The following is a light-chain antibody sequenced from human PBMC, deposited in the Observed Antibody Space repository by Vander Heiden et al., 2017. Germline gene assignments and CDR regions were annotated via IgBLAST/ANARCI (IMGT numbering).Light chain of an antibody. CDR3: QQYYSTSWT. Sequence: DIVMSQSPDSVAVSVGERATINCKSSQSVLYSSNNMNYLAWYHQKPGQPPKLLFYGASTRESGVPDRFSGSGSGTDFTLTISSLQAEDGAVYYCQQYYSTSWTFGQGTKVEIK. J-gene: IGKJ1*01. CDR2: GAS. V-gene: IGKV4-1*01. CDR1: QSVLYSSNNMNY.